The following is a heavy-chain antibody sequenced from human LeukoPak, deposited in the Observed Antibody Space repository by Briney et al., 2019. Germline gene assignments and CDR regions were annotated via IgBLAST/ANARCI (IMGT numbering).Heavy chain of an antibody. CDR1: GFTFSSYG. V-gene: IGHV3-30*18. J-gene: IGHJ6*04. CDR3: AELGITMIGGV. CDR2: ISYDGSNK. D-gene: IGHD3-10*02. Sequence: RGSLRLSCAASGFTFSSYGMHWVRQAPGKGLEWVAVISYDGSNKYYADSVKGRFTISRDNSKNSLYLQMNSLRAEDTAVYYCAELGITMIGGVWGKGTTVTISS.